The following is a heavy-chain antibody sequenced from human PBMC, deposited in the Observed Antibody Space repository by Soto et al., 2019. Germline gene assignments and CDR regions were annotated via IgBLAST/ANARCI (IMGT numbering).Heavy chain of an antibody. Sequence: PGESLKISCKASGYSFSSYWIVWVRQMPGKGLEWMGIIYPGDSDTRYSSSLQGQVTISADKSINTAYLQWNSLKASDTAMYYCARLFWGSYREPIDYWGQGTLVTVSS. CDR1: GYSFSSYW. D-gene: IGHD3-16*02. J-gene: IGHJ4*02. V-gene: IGHV5-51*01. CDR2: IYPGDSDT. CDR3: ARLFWGSYREPIDY.